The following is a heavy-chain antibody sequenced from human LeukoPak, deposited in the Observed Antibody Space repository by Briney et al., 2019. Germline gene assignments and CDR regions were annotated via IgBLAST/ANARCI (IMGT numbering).Heavy chain of an antibody. V-gene: IGHV3-23*01. CDR1: GFTFSSYA. CDR2: ISGSGGST. CDR3: AKDRGMYSSSWYGATYFDY. D-gene: IGHD6-13*01. Sequence: GGSLRLSCAASGFTFSSYAMSWVRQAPGKGLEWVSAISGSGGSTYYADSVKGRFTISRDNSTNTLYLQMNSLRAEDTAVYYCAKDRGMYSSSWYGATYFDYWGQGTLVTVSS. J-gene: IGHJ4*02.